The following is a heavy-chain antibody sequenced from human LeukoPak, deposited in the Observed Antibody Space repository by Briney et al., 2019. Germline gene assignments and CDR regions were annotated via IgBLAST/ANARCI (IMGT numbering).Heavy chain of an antibody. D-gene: IGHD3-10*01. CDR1: GDSTSSSTYY. J-gene: IGHJ4*02. V-gene: IGHV4-39*01. CDR3: ARRVPSGSGSYDFDY. CDR2: INYSGTT. Sequence: SETLSLTCTVSGDSTSSSTYYWGWIRRPPGKGLEWIGSINYSGTTYYNPSLKSRVTISVDTSKNQFSLKVSSVTAADTAVYYCARRVPSGSGSYDFDYWGQGTLVTVSS.